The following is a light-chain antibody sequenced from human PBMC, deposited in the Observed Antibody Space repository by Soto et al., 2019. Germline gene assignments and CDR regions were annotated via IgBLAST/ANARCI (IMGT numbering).Light chain of an antibody. Sequence: QSALTQPASVSGSPGQSITISCTGTNSDIGVYNYVSWYQQDPGKVPRLIIFKVTNRPSGVSSRFSGSKSGNTASLTISGLQADDEADYYCSSYTSSKTLDVVFGGGTKVTVL. CDR3: SSYTSSKTLDVV. J-gene: IGLJ2*01. CDR2: KVT. V-gene: IGLV2-14*01. CDR1: NSDIGVYNY.